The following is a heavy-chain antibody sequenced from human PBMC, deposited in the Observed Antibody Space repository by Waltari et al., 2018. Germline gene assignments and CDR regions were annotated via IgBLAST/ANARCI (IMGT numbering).Heavy chain of an antibody. CDR2: FYYSGST. D-gene: IGHD3-22*01. Sequence: QVQLQESGPGLVKPSETLSPTCTVPGGPISSHYWSWTRQPPGQGTGGIGYFYYSGSTNYNPSLKSRVTISVDTSKNQFSLKLSSVTAADTAVYYCARRQMYYYDSSGYYTSASAFDYWGQGTLVTVSS. CDR3: ARRQMYYYDSSGYYTSASAFDY. V-gene: IGHV4-59*11. CDR1: GGPISSHY. J-gene: IGHJ4*02.